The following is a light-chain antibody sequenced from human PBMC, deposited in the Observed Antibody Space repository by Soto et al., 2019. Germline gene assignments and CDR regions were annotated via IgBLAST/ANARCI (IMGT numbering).Light chain of an antibody. CDR1: QSVNSN. CDR3: QQYTYWPRI. CDR2: GAS. J-gene: IGKJ2*02. V-gene: IGKV3D-15*01. Sequence: EIVMTQSPATLSVSPGERVTLSCRASQSVNSNLAWYQQKPGQAPRLLIYGASTRAAGFPARFSGSGSGTEFTLTISSLQSEDFAVYYCQQYTYWPRIFGQGTKLEIK.